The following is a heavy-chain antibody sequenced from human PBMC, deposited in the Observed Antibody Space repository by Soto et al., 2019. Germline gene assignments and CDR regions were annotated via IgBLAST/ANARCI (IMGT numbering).Heavy chain of an antibody. D-gene: IGHD1-26*01. Sequence: GGSLRLSCAASGFTFSSYAMHWVRQAPGKGLEWVAVISYDGSNKYYADSVKGRFTISRDNSKNTLYLQMNSLRAEDTAGYYCASGIVGATRGVGGSPTDYWGQGTLVTVSS. CDR2: ISYDGSNK. V-gene: IGHV3-30-3*01. CDR3: ASGIVGATRGVGGSPTDY. J-gene: IGHJ4*02. CDR1: GFTFSSYA.